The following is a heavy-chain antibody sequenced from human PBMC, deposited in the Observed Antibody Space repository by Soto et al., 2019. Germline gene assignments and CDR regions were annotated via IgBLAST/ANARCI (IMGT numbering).Heavy chain of an antibody. J-gene: IGHJ5*02. CDR2: IWYDGTKK. Sequence: PGGSLRLSCAASGFTFSNSGMHWVRQAPGRGLEWVAVIWYDGTKKYYADSVKGRFTISRDNSKNTMSLQMNSLRVEDTAVYYFGSVGGEGEPPNFYPLGARRPFDP. CDR3: GSVGGEGEPPNFYPLGARRPFDP. V-gene: IGHV3-33*01. CDR1: GFTFSNSG. D-gene: IGHD3-16*01.